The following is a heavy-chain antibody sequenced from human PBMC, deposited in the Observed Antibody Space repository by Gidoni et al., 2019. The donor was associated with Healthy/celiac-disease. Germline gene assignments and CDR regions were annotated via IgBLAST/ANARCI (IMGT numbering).Heavy chain of an antibody. CDR3: ARPTYYDDCSDGY. J-gene: IGHJ4*02. Sequence: EVQLVQSGAEVQKTGESLRISCKGSGYSFTSYWISWARQMPGKGLEWMGRIHPSDSYTNYSPSFQVNVTIAADKSISTAYLQWSSLKASDTAMYYCARPTYYDDCSDGYGGQGTLVTVSS. CDR1: GYSFTSYW. CDR2: IHPSDSYT. D-gene: IGHD3-22*01. V-gene: IGHV5-10-1*01.